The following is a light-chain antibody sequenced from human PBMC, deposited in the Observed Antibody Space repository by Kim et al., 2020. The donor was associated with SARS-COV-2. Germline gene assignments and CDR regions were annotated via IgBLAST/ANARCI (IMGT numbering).Light chain of an antibody. J-gene: IGLJ3*02. V-gene: IGLV2-11*03. CDR2: DVS. CDR3: CSPHAGGLHWV. CDR1: GSDVGAHNR. Sequence: QSVTIPFTGSGSDVGAHNRVSWFQQHPGKAPKLMISDVSKRPSGVPDRFSGSKSGNTASLTISGLQADDEADYFCCSPHAGGLHWVFGGGTKLTVL.